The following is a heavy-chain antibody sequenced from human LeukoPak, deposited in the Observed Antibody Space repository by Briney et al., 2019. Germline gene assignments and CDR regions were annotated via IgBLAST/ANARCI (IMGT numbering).Heavy chain of an antibody. J-gene: IGHJ3*01. CDR1: GLTVSSNY. Sequence: GGTLRLSCVASGLTVSSNYMSWVCQAPGKGLEWVSVIYSGGDTTYSDSVKGRFTISRDNSKNTLYLQMNSLRAEDTAVYYCARGSTHAFGLWGQGTMVTVSS. D-gene: IGHD6-6*01. CDR3: ARGSTHAFGL. CDR2: IYSGGDT. V-gene: IGHV3-53*01.